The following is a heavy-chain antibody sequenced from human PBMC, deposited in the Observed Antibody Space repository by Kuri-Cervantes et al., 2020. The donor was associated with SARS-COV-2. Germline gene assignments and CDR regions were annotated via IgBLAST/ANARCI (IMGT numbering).Heavy chain of an antibody. J-gene: IGHJ5*01. V-gene: IGHV3-30*01. CDR2: ISDDGSNE. CDR1: GFTFSSCA. CDR3: AKDRVGVLDS. D-gene: IGHD2-21*01. Sequence: LSLSCAASGFTFSSCAMHWVRLAPGKGLEWVAFISDDGSNEYYADSVRGRFTISRDNSNNTLYLQVNRLRAEDTALYYCAKDRVGVLDSWGQGTQVTVSS.